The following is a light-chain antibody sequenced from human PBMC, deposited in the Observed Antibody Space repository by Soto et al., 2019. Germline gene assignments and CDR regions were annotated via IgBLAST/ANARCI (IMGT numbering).Light chain of an antibody. CDR3: SSYTSISTYV. Sequence: QSALTQPASVSGSPGQSITISCTGTSSDVGGYNFVSWYQQHPGKAPKLMIYDVRNRPSGVSNRFSGSKSVNTASLTISGLQAEDEADSYCSSYTSISTYVFGTGTKVTVL. J-gene: IGLJ1*01. CDR2: DVR. CDR1: SSDVGGYNF. V-gene: IGLV2-14*01.